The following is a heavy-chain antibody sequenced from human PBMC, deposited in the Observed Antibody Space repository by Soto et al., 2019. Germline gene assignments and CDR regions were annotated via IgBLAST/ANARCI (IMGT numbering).Heavy chain of an antibody. CDR3: AKDWTRGSGGYPDYFDY. CDR2: ISVSGAST. Sequence: GGSLRLSCAASGFTFANYGVSWVRQAPGKGLEWVSVISVSGASTYYADSVKGRFTISRDNSKDTLYLQMKRLRAEDTALYYCAKDWTRGSGGYPDYFDYWGQGTLVTVS. V-gene: IGHV3-23*01. CDR1: GFTFANYG. D-gene: IGHD3-10*01. J-gene: IGHJ4*02.